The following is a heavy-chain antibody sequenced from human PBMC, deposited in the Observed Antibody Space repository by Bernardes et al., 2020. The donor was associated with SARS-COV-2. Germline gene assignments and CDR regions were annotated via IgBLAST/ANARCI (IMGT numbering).Heavy chain of an antibody. Sequence: GGSLRLSCAASGFTFSDYYMSWIRQAPGKGLEWVSYISSSSSYTNYADSVKGRFTISRDNAKNSLYLQMNSLRAEDTAVYYCARDLSAVATITVYYYYGMDVWGQGTTVTVSS. D-gene: IGHD5-12*01. J-gene: IGHJ6*02. CDR3: ARDLSAVATITVYYYYGMDV. V-gene: IGHV3-11*05. CDR1: GFTFSDYY. CDR2: ISSSSSYT.